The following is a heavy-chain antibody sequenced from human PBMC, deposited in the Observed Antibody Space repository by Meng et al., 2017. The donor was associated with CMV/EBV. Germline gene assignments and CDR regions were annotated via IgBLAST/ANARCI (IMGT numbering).Heavy chain of an antibody. Sequence: GESLKISCTASGSTFSSYGMHWVRQAPGQGLEWVAFIRYDGSNKSYADSVKGRFTISRDNSKNTLYLKMNSLRAEDTAVYYCAKCVTIFGCSYYYYYGMDVWGQGTTVTVSS. V-gene: IGHV3-30*02. CDR1: GSTFSSYG. CDR2: IRYDGSNK. D-gene: IGHD3-3*01. CDR3: AKCVTIFGCSYYYYYGMDV. J-gene: IGHJ6*02.